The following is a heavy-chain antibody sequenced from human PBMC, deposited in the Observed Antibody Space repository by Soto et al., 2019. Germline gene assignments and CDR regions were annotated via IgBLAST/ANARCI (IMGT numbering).Heavy chain of an antibody. Sequence: EVQLLESGGGLVQPGGSLRLSCAASGFTFSSYAMSWVRQAPGKGLEWVSAVSGSGGSTYYADSVKGRFTISRDNSKNTLYLQMNSLRAEDTAVYYCAKLKGWFGEIDYWGQGTLVTVSS. CDR3: AKLKGWFGEIDY. J-gene: IGHJ4*02. V-gene: IGHV3-23*01. D-gene: IGHD3-10*01. CDR1: GFTFSSYA. CDR2: VSGSGGST.